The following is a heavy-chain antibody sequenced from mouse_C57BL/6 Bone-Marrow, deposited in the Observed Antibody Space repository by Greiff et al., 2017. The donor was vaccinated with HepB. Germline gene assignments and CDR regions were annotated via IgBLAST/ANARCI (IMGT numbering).Heavy chain of an antibody. Sequence: EVQLQQSGPELVKPGASVKISCKASGYTFTDYYMNWVKQSHGKSLEWIGDINPNNGGTSYNQKFKGKATLTVDKSSSTAYMELRSLTSEDSAVYYCARRNLWQRGFAYWGQGTLVTVSA. J-gene: IGHJ3*01. CDR3: ARRNLWQRGFAY. V-gene: IGHV1-26*01. CDR2: INPNNGGT. CDR1: GYTFTDYY. D-gene: IGHD1-1*02.